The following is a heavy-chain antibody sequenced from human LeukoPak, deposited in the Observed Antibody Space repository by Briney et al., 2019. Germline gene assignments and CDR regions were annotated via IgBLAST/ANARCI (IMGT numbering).Heavy chain of an antibody. J-gene: IGHJ4*02. V-gene: IGHV2-70*11. CDR1: GGSISSGGYY. CDR3: ARIWRYSSAWYPFDY. D-gene: IGHD6-19*01. Sequence: PSQTLSLTCTVSGGSISSGGYYWSWIRQPPGKALEWLARIDWDDDKYYNTSLKTRLTISKDTSKDQVVLTMTNMDPVDTATYYCARIWRYSSAWYPFDYWGQGTLVTVSS. CDR2: IDWDDDK.